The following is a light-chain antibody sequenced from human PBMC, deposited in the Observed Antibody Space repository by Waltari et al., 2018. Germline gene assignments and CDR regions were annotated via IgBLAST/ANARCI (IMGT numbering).Light chain of an antibody. CDR1: QSISSN. CDR2: GAS. V-gene: IGKV3D-15*01. J-gene: IGKJ2*01. Sequence: ETIMTQSPATLSVSPGERATLSCRASQSISSNLAWYQQKPGQAPRLLRYGASTRPTGIPARFSGIGSGTEFTLTISSLQSEDFGVYYCQQYDTWPLGTFGQGTKLEIK. CDR3: QQYDTWPLGT.